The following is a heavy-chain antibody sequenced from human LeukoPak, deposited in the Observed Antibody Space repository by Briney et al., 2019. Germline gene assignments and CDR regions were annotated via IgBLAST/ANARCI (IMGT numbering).Heavy chain of an antibody. D-gene: IGHD2-21*02. Sequence: KPSETLSLTCTVAGGSISSSTYYWGWIRQPPGKGLEGIASIYYDGSTNYNPSPKSRVTISVDTSKNQFSLKLASVTAADTVMYHCTRHGLAYCGGDCSFDHWGQGTLVTVSS. CDR1: GGSISSSTYY. V-gene: IGHV4-39*01. CDR2: IYYDGST. J-gene: IGHJ4*02. CDR3: TRHGLAYCGGDCSFDH.